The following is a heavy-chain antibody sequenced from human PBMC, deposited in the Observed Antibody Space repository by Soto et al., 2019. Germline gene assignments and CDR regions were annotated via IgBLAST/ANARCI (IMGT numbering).Heavy chain of an antibody. CDR3: AKDSWAIFLVPAGEYYAMDV. CDR2: ISGSGGTT. J-gene: IGHJ6*02. D-gene: IGHD3-3*01. CDR1: GFTFENYA. V-gene: IGHV3-23*01. Sequence: GGSLRLSCVASGFTFENYAMSWVRQAPGKGLEWVSAISGSGGTTYYSDSVKGRFTISRDNSKNTVYLQMNDLRVEDAAEYFCAKDSWAIFLVPAGEYYAMDVWGQGTTVTVSS.